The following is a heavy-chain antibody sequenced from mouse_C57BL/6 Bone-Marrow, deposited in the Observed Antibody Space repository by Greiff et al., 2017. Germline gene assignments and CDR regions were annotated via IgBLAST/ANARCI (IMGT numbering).Heavy chain of an antibody. V-gene: IGHV1-4*01. CDR2: IHPSSGYT. CDR3: ARFVTTHNYYSMDY. Sequence: QVQLQQSGAELARPGASVKMSCKASGYTFTSYTMHWVKQRPGQGLEWIGYIHPSSGYTKYNQKFKDKATLTADKSSSTAYMQLRSLTSEDSSVYYCARFVTTHNYYSMDYWGQGTSVTVSA. CDR1: GYTFTSYT. J-gene: IGHJ4*01. D-gene: IGHD1-1*01.